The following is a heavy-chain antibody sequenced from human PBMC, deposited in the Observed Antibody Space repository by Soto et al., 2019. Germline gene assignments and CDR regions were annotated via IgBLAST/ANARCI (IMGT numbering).Heavy chain of an antibody. CDR2: ISSSSSYI. D-gene: IGHD6-13*01. V-gene: IGHV3-21*01. J-gene: IGHJ4*02. CDR1: GFTFSSYS. CDR3: ARDLNPTGYSSSDFDY. Sequence: GGSLRLSCAASGFTFSSYSMNWVRQAPGKGLEWVSSISSSSSYIYYADSVKGRFTISRDNAKNSLYLQMNSLRAEDTAVYYYARDLNPTGYSSSDFDYWGQGTLVTVSS.